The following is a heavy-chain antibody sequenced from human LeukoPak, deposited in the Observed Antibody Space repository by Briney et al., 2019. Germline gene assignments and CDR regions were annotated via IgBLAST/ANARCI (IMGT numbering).Heavy chain of an antibody. CDR2: ISSSGSTT. J-gene: IGHJ4*02. V-gene: IGHV3-23*01. Sequence: GGSLRLSCVDSGFTFSSFAMSWVRQAPGRGLEWVSTISSSGSTTYYIDSVKGRFTISRDNSRNTLYLQLNSLRGEDTAAYYCARETPAFDYWGQGTLVTVS. D-gene: IGHD4-23*01. CDR3: ARETPAFDY. CDR1: GFTFSSFA.